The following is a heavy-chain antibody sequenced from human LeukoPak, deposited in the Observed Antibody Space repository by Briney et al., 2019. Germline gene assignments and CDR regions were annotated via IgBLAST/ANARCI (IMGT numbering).Heavy chain of an antibody. CDR3: AKRGVVIRVILVGFYKEAYYFDS. D-gene: IGHD3-22*01. CDR2: MSGSGGGT. V-gene: IGHV3-23*01. Sequence: GSLRLSCAVSGITLSNYGMSWVRKAPGKGLEWVAGMSGSGGGTNYADPVKGRFTVSRDNSENTLYLQMKSLRAEDTAVYFCAKRGVVIRVILVGFYKEAYYFDSWGQGALVTVSS. CDR1: GITLSNYG. J-gene: IGHJ4*02.